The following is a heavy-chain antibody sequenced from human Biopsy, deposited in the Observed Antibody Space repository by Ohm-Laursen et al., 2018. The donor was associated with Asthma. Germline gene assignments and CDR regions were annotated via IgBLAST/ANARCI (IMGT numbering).Heavy chain of an antibody. V-gene: IGHV3-30*03. CDR1: GFTFSTYG. D-gene: IGHD3-16*01. J-gene: IGHJ6*02. CDR3: ERAGESDRVGGLDV. Sequence: SLRLSCAASGFTFSTYGMHWVRQAPGKGLEWVAHIAWDGINSYCADSVKGRFTISRDNSRNNLYLQKNSLRADDRAVYYCERAGESDRVGGLDVWGQGTTVSVS. CDR2: IAWDGINS.